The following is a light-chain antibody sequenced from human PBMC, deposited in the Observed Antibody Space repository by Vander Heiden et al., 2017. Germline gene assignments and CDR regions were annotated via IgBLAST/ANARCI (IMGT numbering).Light chain of an antibody. CDR3: AAWDDSLNGRV. Sequence: QSVLTQPPSVSEAPRQRVTISCSGSSSNIGNNAVNWYQQLPGQTPKLLFYSDDVLPSGVSYRFSGSKSGTSASLTISGLQSEDEADYYCAAWDDSLNGRVFGRGTKLTVL. CDR2: SDD. J-gene: IGLJ3*02. CDR1: SSNIGNNA. V-gene: IGLV1-36*01.